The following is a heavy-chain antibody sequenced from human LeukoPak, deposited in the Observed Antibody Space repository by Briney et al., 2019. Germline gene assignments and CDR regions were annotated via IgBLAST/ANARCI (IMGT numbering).Heavy chain of an antibody. V-gene: IGHV4-59*01. CDR3: ARAPCRGSTSCYGQVDHYYGMDV. D-gene: IGHD2-2*01. J-gene: IGHJ6*02. CDR1: GGSISSYY. CDR2: IYYSGST. Sequence: SETLSLTCTVSGGSISSYYWSWIRQPPGKGLEWIGYIYYSGSTNYNPSLKSRVTISVDTSKNQFSLKLSSVTAADTAVYYCARAPCRGSTSCYGQVDHYYGMDVWGQGTTVTVSS.